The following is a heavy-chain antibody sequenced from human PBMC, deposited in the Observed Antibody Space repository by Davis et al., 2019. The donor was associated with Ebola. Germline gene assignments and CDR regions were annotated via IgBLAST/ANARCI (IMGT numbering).Heavy chain of an antibody. CDR3: ASTNVVYDFWSGMVSGWFDP. CDR2: INHSGST. Sequence: ESLKISCVASGFTFNTYGMSWVRQAPGKGLEWIGEINHSGSTNYNPSLMSRVTISVDTSKNQFSLKLSSVTAADTAVYYCASTNVVYDFWSGMVSGWFDPWGQGTLVTVSS. D-gene: IGHD3-3*01. V-gene: IGHV4-34*01. CDR1: GFTFNTYG. J-gene: IGHJ5*02.